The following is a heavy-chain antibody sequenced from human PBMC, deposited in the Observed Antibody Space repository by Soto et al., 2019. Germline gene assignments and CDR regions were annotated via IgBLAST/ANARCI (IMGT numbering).Heavy chain of an antibody. CDR2: INHSGST. CDR3: ARGNRWFGELFSLRAYYYYYMDV. V-gene: IGHV4-34*01. D-gene: IGHD3-10*01. Sequence: SETLSLTCAVYGGSFSGYYWSWIRQPPGKGLEWIGEINHSGSTNYNPSLKSRVTISVDTSKNQFSLKLSSVTAADTAVYYCARGNRWFGELFSLRAYYYYYMDVWGKGTTVTVS. J-gene: IGHJ6*03. CDR1: GGSFSGYY.